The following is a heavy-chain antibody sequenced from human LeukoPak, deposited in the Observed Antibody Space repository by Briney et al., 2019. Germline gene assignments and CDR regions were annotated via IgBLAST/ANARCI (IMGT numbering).Heavy chain of an antibody. CDR3: AKRRESGIGSLYYFDS. V-gene: IGHV3-23*01. CDR2: ISTSGDST. D-gene: IGHD1-1*01. J-gene: IGHJ4*02. CDR1: GFKFSNHA. Sequence: GGSLRLSCAASGFKFSNHAMSWVRQAPGAGPEWVSAISTSGDSTYYRDSVKGRFTISRDNSKNILYLQMNSLRAEDTALYYCAKRRESGIGSLYYFDSWGQGTLVTVSS.